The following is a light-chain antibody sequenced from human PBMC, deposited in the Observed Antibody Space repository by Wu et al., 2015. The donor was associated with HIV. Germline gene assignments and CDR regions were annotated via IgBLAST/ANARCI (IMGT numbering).Light chain of an antibody. Sequence: DIQMTQYPSTLSASVGDRVTITCRASQPISSWLAWYQQKPGKAPKLLIYKASSLDSGVPSRFSGSGSGTEFTLTISSLQPDDLAIYYCQQYNSFSPWTFGQGTNPWTFGQGTKVEIK. CDR3: QQYNSFSPWTFGQGTNPWT. CDR2: KAS. V-gene: IGKV1-5*03. J-gene: IGKJ1*01. CDR1: QPISSW.